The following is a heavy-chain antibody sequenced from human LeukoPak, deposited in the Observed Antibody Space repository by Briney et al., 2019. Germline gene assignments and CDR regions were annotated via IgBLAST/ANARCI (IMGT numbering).Heavy chain of an antibody. V-gene: IGHV4-4*02. CDR3: ARAFAGCSSTSCQNNPDY. J-gene: IGHJ4*02. Sequence: PSETLSLTCAVSGGSISSNNWWNWVRQPPGKGLEWIGEIYHSGSTNYNPSLKSRVTISVDKSKNQLFLKLNSVTAADTAVYYCARAFAGCSSTSCQNNPDYWGQGTLVTVSS. CDR1: GGSISSNNW. D-gene: IGHD2-2*01. CDR2: IYHSGST.